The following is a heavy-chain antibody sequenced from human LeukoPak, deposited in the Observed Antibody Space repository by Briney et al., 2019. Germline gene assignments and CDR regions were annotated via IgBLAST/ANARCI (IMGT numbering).Heavy chain of an antibody. CDR3: ARGPYSGYYYYYGMDV. Sequence: ASVKVSCKASGGTFSSYATSWVRQAPGQGLEWMGGIIPIFGTANYAQKFQGRVTITADESTSTAYMELSSLRSEDTAVYYCARGPYSGYYYYYGMDVWGQGTTVTVSS. D-gene: IGHD5-12*01. V-gene: IGHV1-69*13. J-gene: IGHJ6*02. CDR2: IIPIFGTA. CDR1: GGTFSSYA.